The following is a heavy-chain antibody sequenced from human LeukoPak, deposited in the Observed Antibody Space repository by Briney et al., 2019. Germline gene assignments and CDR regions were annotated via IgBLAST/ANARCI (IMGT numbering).Heavy chain of an antibody. J-gene: IGHJ4*02. Sequence: SETLSLTCTVSGGSISGYYWCWIRQPPGKGLEWIGYIYYSGSTNYNPSLKSRVTISVDTSKNQFSLKLSSVTAADTAVYYCARGGMATIWDYWGQGTLVTVSS. CDR3: ARGGMATIWDY. CDR1: GGSISGYY. CDR2: IYYSGST. V-gene: IGHV4-59*01. D-gene: IGHD5-24*01.